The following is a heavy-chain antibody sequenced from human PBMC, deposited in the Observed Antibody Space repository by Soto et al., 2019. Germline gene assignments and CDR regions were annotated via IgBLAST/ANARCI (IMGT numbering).Heavy chain of an antibody. J-gene: IGHJ5*02. CDR2: IYYSGST. V-gene: IGHV4-59*08. CDR3: AKSYGVATFDP. D-gene: IGHD5-12*01. CDR1: VGSISSYY. Sequence: PSETLSLTCTVSVGSISSYYWSWIRQPPGKGLEWIGYIYYSGSTNYNPCLKSRVTISVDTSKNQFSLKLSSVTAADTAVYYCAKSYGVATFDPWGQGTLVTVSS.